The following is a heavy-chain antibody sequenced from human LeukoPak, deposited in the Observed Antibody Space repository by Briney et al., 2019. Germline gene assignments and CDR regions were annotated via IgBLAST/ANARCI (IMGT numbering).Heavy chain of an antibody. CDR3: AKDQVYYYDTSGFS. J-gene: IGHJ4*02. V-gene: IGHV3-23*01. D-gene: IGHD3-22*01. CDR2: ISDSGGST. CDR1: GFTFRIYA. Sequence: PGGSLRLSCAASGFTFRIYAMSWVRQAPGKGLEWVSAISDSGGSTYYADSVKGRFTISRDNSKNTVYLQMNSLRAEDTAVYYCAKDQVYYYDTSGFSWGQGTLVTVSS.